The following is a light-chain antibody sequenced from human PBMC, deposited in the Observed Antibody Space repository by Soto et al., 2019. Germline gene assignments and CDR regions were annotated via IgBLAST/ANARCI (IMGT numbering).Light chain of an antibody. J-gene: IGKJ2*01. CDR2: WAS. CDR3: QQYFCPHT. CDR1: QSIFYTSTNKNY. Sequence: DIVMTQSPDSLTVSLGERATINCKSSQSIFYTSTNKNYLAWYPQKAGQPPRLLIYWASIRESGVPDRFSGSGSWNNFPLTHHRPQAEDVAVYFRQQYFCPHTFGQGDKV. V-gene: IGKV4-1*01.